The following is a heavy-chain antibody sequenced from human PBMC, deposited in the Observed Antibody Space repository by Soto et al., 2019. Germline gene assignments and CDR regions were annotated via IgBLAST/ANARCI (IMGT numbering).Heavy chain of an antibody. J-gene: IGHJ4*02. CDR3: ARSTIFRPYYFDY. V-gene: IGHV1-18*01. Sequence: ASAKVSCTASGYTVTIYGITVVLQAPGQGLEWMGWISAYNGNTNYAQKLQGRVTMTTDTSTSTAYMELRSLRSDDTAVYYCARSTIFRPYYFDYWGQGTLVTVSS. D-gene: IGHD3-9*01. CDR2: ISAYNGNT. CDR1: GYTVTIYG.